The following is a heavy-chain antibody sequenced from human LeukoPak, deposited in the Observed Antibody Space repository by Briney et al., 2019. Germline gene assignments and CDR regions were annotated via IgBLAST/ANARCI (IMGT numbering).Heavy chain of an antibody. J-gene: IGHJ3*02. CDR3: ARGIVGAFGPDDAFDI. V-gene: IGHV1-69*04. CDR2: IIPILGIA. Sequence: GASVKVSCKASGGTFSSYAISWVRQAPGQGLEWMGRIIPILGIANYAQKFQGRVTITADKSTSTAYMELSSLRSEDTAVYYCARGIVGAFGPDDAFDIWGQGTMVTVSS. CDR1: GGTFSSYA. D-gene: IGHD1-26*01.